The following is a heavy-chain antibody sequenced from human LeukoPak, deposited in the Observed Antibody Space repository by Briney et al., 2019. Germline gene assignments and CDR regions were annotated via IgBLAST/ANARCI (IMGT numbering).Heavy chain of an antibody. CDR2: IYYSGST. Sequence: PSETLSLTCTVSGGSISSYYWSWIRQPPGKGLEWIGYIYYSGSTNYNPSLKSRVTISVDTSKNQFSLKLSSVTAADTAVYYCARGGWGYYDSSGLPRLGSDAFDIWGQGTMVTVSS. D-gene: IGHD3-22*01. CDR1: GGSISSYY. J-gene: IGHJ3*02. CDR3: ARGGWGYYDSSGLPRLGSDAFDI. V-gene: IGHV4-59*01.